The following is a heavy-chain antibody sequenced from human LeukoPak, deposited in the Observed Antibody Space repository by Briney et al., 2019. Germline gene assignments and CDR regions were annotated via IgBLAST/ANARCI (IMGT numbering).Heavy chain of an antibody. V-gene: IGHV4-34*01. Sequence: SETLSLTCAVYGGSFSGYYWSWIRQPPGKGLEWIGEINHSGSTNYNPSLESRVTISVDTSKNQFSLKLSSVTAADTAVYYCATVKTYYYGSGTGWFDPWGQGTLVTVSS. D-gene: IGHD3-10*01. CDR3: ATVKTYYYGSGTGWFDP. J-gene: IGHJ5*02. CDR2: INHSGST. CDR1: GGSFSGYY.